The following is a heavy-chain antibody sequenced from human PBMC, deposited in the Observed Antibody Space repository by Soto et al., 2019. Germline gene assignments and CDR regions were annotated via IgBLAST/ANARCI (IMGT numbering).Heavy chain of an antibody. CDR3: DRQRTTVVTQAYFDH. D-gene: IGHD2-21*02. CDR1: GESISSSSYY. V-gene: IGHV4-39*01. CDR2: IYYSGRT. J-gene: IGHJ4*02. Sequence: SETLSLTCIVSGESISSSSYYWGWIRQPPGKGLEWIGSIYYSGRTYYNPSFKSRVTISIDTSKNQFSLKLSSVTATDTAVYYCDRQRTTVVTQAYFDHWGQGALVTVYS.